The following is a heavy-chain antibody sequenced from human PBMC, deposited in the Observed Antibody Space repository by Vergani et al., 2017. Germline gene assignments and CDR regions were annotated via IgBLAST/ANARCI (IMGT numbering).Heavy chain of an antibody. CDR1: GGSISSSSYY. D-gene: IGHD3-10*01. CDR2: IYYSGST. J-gene: IGHJ5*02. CDR3: ARVNLPAWRTYYYGSGSYYNVMRLYNWFDP. V-gene: IGHV4-39*07. Sequence: QLQLQESGPGLVKPSETLSLTCTVSGGSISSSSYYWGWIRQPPGKGLEWIGSIYYSGSTNYNPSLKSRVTISVDTSKNQFSLKLSSVTAADTAVYYCARVNLPAWRTYYYGSGSYYNVMRLYNWFDPWGQGTLVTVSS.